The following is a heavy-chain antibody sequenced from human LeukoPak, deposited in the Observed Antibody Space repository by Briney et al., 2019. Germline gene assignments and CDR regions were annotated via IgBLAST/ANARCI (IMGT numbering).Heavy chain of an antibody. CDR3: ARFLLHYDILTGYYTNEFDY. CDR1: GYTFTSYD. Sequence: ASVKVSCKASGYTFTSYDINWVRQATGQGLEWMGWMNPNSGNTGYAQKFQGRVTMTRNTSISTAYMELRSLRSEDTAVYYCARFLLHYDILTGYYTNEFDYWGQGTLVTVSS. CDR2: MNPNSGNT. J-gene: IGHJ4*02. D-gene: IGHD3-9*01. V-gene: IGHV1-8*01.